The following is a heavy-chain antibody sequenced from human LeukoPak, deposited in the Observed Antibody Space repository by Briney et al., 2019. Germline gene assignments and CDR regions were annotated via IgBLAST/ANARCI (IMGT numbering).Heavy chain of an antibody. CDR2: ISAYNGNT. Sequence: ASVKVSCKASGYTFTSYGISWVRQAPGQGLEWMGWISAYNGNTNYAQKLQGRVTMTTDTSTSTAYMELRSLRSGDTAVYYCARDLLGCSSTSCRPYNWFDPWGQGTLATVSS. CDR1: GYTFTSYG. J-gene: IGHJ5*02. V-gene: IGHV1-18*04. CDR3: ARDLLGCSSTSCRPYNWFDP. D-gene: IGHD2-2*01.